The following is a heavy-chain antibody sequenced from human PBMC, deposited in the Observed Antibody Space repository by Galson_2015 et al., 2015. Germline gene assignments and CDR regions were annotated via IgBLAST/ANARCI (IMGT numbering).Heavy chain of an antibody. V-gene: IGHV4-34*01. Sequence: SETLSLTCAVYGGSFSGFYWSWIRQPPGKGLEWIGEINHSGSTNYNPSLKSRVTISVGTSKNQFSLRPSSVTAADTAVYYCARADSMAAAGVFDSWGQGTLVTVSS. J-gene: IGHJ4*02. CDR3: ARADSMAAAGVFDS. CDR2: INHSGST. D-gene: IGHD6-13*01. CDR1: GGSFSGFY.